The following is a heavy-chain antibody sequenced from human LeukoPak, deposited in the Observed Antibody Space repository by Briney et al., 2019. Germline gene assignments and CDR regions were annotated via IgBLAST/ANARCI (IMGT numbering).Heavy chain of an antibody. V-gene: IGHV7-4-1*02. CDR3: ARGESL. CDR2: INTDTGNP. J-gene: IGHJ4*02. D-gene: IGHD3-10*01. Sequence: ASVNVSSEASGYTFTGYYMHWVRQAPGQGLEWMGWINTDTGNPTYVQGLPGRFVFSVDTSVSTAYLQISSLKAEDTAVYYCARGESLWGQGTRVTVAS. CDR1: GYTFTGYY.